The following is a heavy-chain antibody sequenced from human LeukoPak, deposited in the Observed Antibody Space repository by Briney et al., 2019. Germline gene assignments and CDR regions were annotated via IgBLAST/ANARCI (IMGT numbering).Heavy chain of an antibody. D-gene: IGHD3-10*01. Sequence: GGSLRLSCAASGFTFDDYAMHWVRQAPGKGLEWVSGISWNSGSIGYADSVKGRFTISRDNAKNSLYLQMNSLRAEDTALYYCAKDIRLYGSGSPSFDYWGQGTLVTVSS. CDR2: ISWNSGSI. CDR3: AKDIRLYGSGSPSFDY. J-gene: IGHJ4*02. V-gene: IGHV3-9*01. CDR1: GFTFDDYA.